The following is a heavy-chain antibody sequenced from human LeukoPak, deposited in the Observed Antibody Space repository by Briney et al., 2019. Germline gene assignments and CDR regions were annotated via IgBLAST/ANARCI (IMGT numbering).Heavy chain of an antibody. J-gene: IGHJ5*02. CDR3: AHSSDYYGSGTLRWFNP. CDR2: IYWDDDK. Sequence: SGPTLVKPTQTLTLTCTFSGFSLSTGGVGVGWIRQPPGKALEWLALIYWDDDKRYSPSLKSRLTITKDTSKNQVVLTMTNMDPVDTATYYCAHSSDYYGSGTLRWFNPWGQGTLVTVSS. D-gene: IGHD3-10*01. CDR1: GFSLSTGGVG. V-gene: IGHV2-5*02.